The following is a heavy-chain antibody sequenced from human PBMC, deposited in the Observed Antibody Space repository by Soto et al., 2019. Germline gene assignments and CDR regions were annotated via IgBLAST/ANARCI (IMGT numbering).Heavy chain of an antibody. Sequence: QVQLVQSGAEVKKPGASVKVSCKASGYTFTSYGISWVRQAPGPGLEWMGWISAYNGNTNYAQKLQGRVTMTPDTSTSTAYMELRSLRSDDTAVYYCARDGLLWFGELAPKQTFDYWGQGTLVTVSS. J-gene: IGHJ4*02. CDR3: ARDGLLWFGELAPKQTFDY. CDR2: ISAYNGNT. V-gene: IGHV1-18*01. D-gene: IGHD3-10*01. CDR1: GYTFTSYG.